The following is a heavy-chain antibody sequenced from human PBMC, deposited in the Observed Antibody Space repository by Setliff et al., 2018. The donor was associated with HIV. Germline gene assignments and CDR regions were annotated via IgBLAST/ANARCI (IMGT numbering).Heavy chain of an antibody. CDR1: GYSLSSGYF. CDR3: ASTSRRLGDSSGNEGAFDI. V-gene: IGHV4-38-2*01. D-gene: IGHD3-22*01. Sequence: SETLSLTCAVSGYSLSSGYFWGWIRQPPGKGLEWIGSIYHSGSTYYNPSLKSRVTISVDTSKNQFSLKLSPVTAADTAVYYCASTSRRLGDSSGNEGAFDIWGQGTMVTVSS. J-gene: IGHJ3*02. CDR2: IYHSGST.